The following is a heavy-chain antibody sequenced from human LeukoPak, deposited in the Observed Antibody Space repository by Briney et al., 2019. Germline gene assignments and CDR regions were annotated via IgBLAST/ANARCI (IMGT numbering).Heavy chain of an antibody. Sequence: PSETLSLTCTVSGGSISSYYWSWIRQPPGKGLEWIGYIYYSGSTNYDPSLKSRVTISVDTSKNQFSLKLSSVTAADTAVYYCARGGPSAFDIWGQGTMVTVSS. CDR2: IYYSGST. CDR1: GGSISSYY. J-gene: IGHJ3*02. V-gene: IGHV4-59*01. CDR3: ARGGPSAFDI. D-gene: IGHD3-16*01.